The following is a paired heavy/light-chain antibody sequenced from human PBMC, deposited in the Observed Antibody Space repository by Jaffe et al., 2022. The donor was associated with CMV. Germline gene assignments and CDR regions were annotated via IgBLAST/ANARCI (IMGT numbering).Light chain of an antibody. CDR3: QQLNSY. Sequence: IQLTQSPSSLSASVGDRVTITCRASQGISSYLAWYQQKPGKAPKLLIYAASTLQSGVPSRFSGSGSGTDFTLTISSLQPEDFATYYCQQLNSYFGQGTRLEIK. V-gene: IGKV1-9*01. J-gene: IGKJ5*01. CDR1: QGISSY. CDR2: AAS.
Heavy chain of an antibody. Sequence: QVQLQESGPGLVKPSETLSLTCTVSGGSISSYYWSWIRQPPGKGLEWIGYIYYSGSTNYNPSLKSRVTISVDTSKNQFSLKLSSVTAADTAVYYCAISTYYYDSSGYYGLDYWGQGTLVTVSS. CDR2: IYYSGST. CDR3: AISTYYYDSSGYYGLDY. D-gene: IGHD3-22*01. V-gene: IGHV4-59*01. J-gene: IGHJ4*02. CDR1: GGSISSYY.